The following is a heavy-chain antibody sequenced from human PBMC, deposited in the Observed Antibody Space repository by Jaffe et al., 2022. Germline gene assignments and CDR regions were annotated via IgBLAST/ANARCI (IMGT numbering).Heavy chain of an antibody. CDR1: GFTFSDYY. CDR3: ARDYCSGDRCYYIGY. J-gene: IGHJ4*02. D-gene: IGHD2-15*01. V-gene: IGHV3-11*01. CDR2: ISSSDTTI. Sequence: QVQLVESGGGLVKPGGSLRLSCAASGFTFSDYYMSWIRQAPGKGLEWVSYISSSDTTIYYADSVKGRFTISRDNAKNSVYLQMNSLRAEDTAVYYCARDYCSGDRCYYIGYWGQGTLVTVSS.